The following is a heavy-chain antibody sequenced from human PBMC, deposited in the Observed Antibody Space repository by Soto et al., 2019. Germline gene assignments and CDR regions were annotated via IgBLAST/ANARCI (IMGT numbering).Heavy chain of an antibody. V-gene: IGHV3-74*01. Sequence: GGSLRLSCAASGFSFSSYWMHWVRQAPGKGLVWVSRINSDGSSTSYADSVKGRFTISRDNAKNTLYLQMNSLRAEDTAVYYCARDFSDYVWGSYLFDYWGQGTRGTSPQ. CDR3: ARDFSDYVWGSYLFDY. D-gene: IGHD3-16*01. CDR2: INSDGSST. J-gene: IGHJ4*02. CDR1: GFSFSSYW.